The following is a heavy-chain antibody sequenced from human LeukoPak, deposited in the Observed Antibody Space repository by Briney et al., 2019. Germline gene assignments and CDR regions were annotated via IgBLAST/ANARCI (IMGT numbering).Heavy chain of an antibody. CDR3: AKGSSRDFPGDDY. D-gene: IGHD6-13*01. J-gene: IGHJ4*02. CDR2: ISYDGSNK. V-gene: IGHV3-30*18. CDR1: GFTFSSYG. Sequence: HAGGSLRLSCAASGFTFSSYGMHGVRQAPGKGLEWVAVISYDGSNKYYADSVKGRFTISRDNSKNTLYLQMNSPRAEDTAVYYCAKGSSRDFPGDDYWGQGTLVTVSS.